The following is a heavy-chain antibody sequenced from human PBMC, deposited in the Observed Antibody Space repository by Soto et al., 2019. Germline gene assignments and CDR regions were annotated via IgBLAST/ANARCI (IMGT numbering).Heavy chain of an antibody. V-gene: IGHV1-69*12. J-gene: IGHJ6*02. Sequence: QVQLVQSGAEVKKPGSSVKVSCKASGGTFSSYAISWVRQAPGQGLEWMGGIIPIFGTANYAQKFQGRVTSTAEESTSTAYMELSSLRSEDTAVYYCARNSGYDLDYYYSGMDVWGQGTTVTVSS. CDR2: IIPIFGTA. CDR3: ARNSGYDLDYYYSGMDV. D-gene: IGHD5-12*01. CDR1: GGTFSSYA.